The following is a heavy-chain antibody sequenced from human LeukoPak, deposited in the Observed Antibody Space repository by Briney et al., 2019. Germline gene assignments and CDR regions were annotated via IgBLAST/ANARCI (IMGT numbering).Heavy chain of an antibody. Sequence: SETLSLTCTVSGGSISSSTYYWGWIRQPPGKGLEWIGSIYNSGSTYYNPSLKSRVTISVDTSENQFSLKLSSVTAADTAVYYCARQPTTVVTSNFDYWGQGTLVTVPS. CDR1: GGSISSSTYY. CDR2: IYNSGST. V-gene: IGHV4-39*01. CDR3: ARQPTTVVTSNFDY. J-gene: IGHJ4*02. D-gene: IGHD4-23*01.